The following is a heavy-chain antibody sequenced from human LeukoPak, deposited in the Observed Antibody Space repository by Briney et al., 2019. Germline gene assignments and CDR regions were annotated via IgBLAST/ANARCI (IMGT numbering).Heavy chain of an antibody. D-gene: IGHD5-18*01. V-gene: IGHV4-39*01. CDR1: GGSISSSSYY. CDR3: ATVYSPAMVTKGTYYFDY. Sequence: SETLSLTCTVSGGSISSSSYYWGWIRQPPGKGLEWIGSIYYSGSTYYNPSLKSRVTISVDTSKNQFSLKLSSVTAADTAVYYCATVYSPAMVTKGTYYFDYWGQGTLVTVSS. J-gene: IGHJ4*02. CDR2: IYYSGST.